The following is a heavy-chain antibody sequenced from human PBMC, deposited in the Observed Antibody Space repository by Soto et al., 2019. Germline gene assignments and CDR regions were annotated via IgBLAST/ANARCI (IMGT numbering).Heavy chain of an antibody. CDR3: ARAKVPERELRQGGHNWFDP. Sequence: ASVKVSCKASGGTFSSYAISWVRQAPGQGLEWMGGIIPILGIANYARKFQGRVTITADKSTSTAYMELSSLRSEDTAVYYCARAKVPERELRQGGHNWFDPWGQGTLVTVSS. J-gene: IGHJ5*02. CDR2: IIPILGIA. V-gene: IGHV1-69*10. D-gene: IGHD1-7*01. CDR1: GGTFSSYA.